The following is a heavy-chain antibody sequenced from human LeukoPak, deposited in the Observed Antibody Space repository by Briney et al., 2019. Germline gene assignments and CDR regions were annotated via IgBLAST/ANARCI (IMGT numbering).Heavy chain of an antibody. V-gene: IGHV4-59*12. CDR1: GGSISSYY. D-gene: IGHD3-22*01. Sequence: SETLSLTCTVSGGSISSYYWSWIRQPPGKGLEWIGYIYHSGSTYYNPSLKSRVTISVDRSKNQFSLKLSSVTAADTAVYYCARVSYYDSSGYQNSQFDYWGQGTLVTVSS. J-gene: IGHJ4*02. CDR3: ARVSYYDSSGYQNSQFDY. CDR2: IYHSGST.